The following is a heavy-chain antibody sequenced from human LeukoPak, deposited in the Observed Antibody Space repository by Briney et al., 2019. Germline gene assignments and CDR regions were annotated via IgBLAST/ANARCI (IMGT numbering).Heavy chain of an antibody. CDR2: ISWNSGNI. Sequence: PGGPLRLSCEASGFNCDDYGMHWLRQVPGKALEWVAGISWNSGNIGYADSVKGRFTISRDNAKKSLYLQMNSLRSEDTALYYCAKGVNAVWHYYMDVWGKGTAVTVSS. CDR1: GFNCDDYG. J-gene: IGHJ6*03. D-gene: IGHD2-2*01. CDR3: AKGVNAVWHYYMDV. V-gene: IGHV3-9*01.